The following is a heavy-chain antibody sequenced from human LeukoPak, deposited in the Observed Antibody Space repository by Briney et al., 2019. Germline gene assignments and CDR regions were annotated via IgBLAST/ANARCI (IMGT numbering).Heavy chain of an antibody. J-gene: IGHJ4*02. CDR1: GFTFSAYS. V-gene: IGHV3-48*01. CDR3: ARDLYYGSGSYYNKFGYFDY. Sequence: GGSLRLSCAASGFTFSAYSLNWVRQAPGKGLEWVSYINNIGSVTHYADSVKGRFTISRDNARNSVYLQMNSLRVEDTAVYYCARDLYYGSGSYYNKFGYFDYWGQGTLVTVSS. CDR2: INNIGSVT. D-gene: IGHD3-10*01.